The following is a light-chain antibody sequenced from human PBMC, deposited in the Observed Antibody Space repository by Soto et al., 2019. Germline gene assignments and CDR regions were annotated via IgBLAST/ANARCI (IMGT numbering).Light chain of an antibody. J-gene: IGLJ2*01. CDR2: DNK. CDR1: SSNIGGNY. Sequence: QSVLTQPPSVSAAPGQKVTISCSGSSSNIGGNYVSWYQLLPRTAPKLLIYDNKKRRSGIPDRFSGSKSGTSATLGITELRLGDDAEYYCGTCDISLDTVVFGGGTKLTVL. V-gene: IGLV1-51*01. CDR3: GTCDISLDTVV.